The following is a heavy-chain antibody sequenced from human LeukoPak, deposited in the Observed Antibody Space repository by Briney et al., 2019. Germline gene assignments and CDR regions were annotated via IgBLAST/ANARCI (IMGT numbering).Heavy chain of an antibody. J-gene: IGHJ4*02. V-gene: IGHV3-48*03. CDR1: EFLFSSYE. Sequence: PGGSLRLSCVGSEFLFSSYEMSWVRQAPGKGLEWVSYISGPGHIIHYAESVKGRFTISRDNAKNSVYLQMNSLRVEDTAMYFCARTLRNFDIGVFWGQGTLVTVFS. CDR2: ISGPGHII. D-gene: IGHD3-9*01. CDR3: ARTLRNFDIGVF.